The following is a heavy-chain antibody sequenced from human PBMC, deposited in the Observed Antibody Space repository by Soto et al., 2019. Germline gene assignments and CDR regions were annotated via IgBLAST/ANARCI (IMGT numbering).Heavy chain of an antibody. Sequence: QVELVQSGVEVKKPGASVKVSCKASGYTFTNHGLSWVRQAPGQGLEWMGWISASNGDKNYAQKFFGRVTVTTDLSTSTGYMELRSLKSDDTAVYYCARMVRGSKIDCYDYLDVWGEGTTVIVSS. J-gene: IGHJ6*03. CDR3: ARMVRGSKIDCYDYLDV. CDR1: GYTFTNHG. CDR2: ISASNGDK. V-gene: IGHV1-18*04. D-gene: IGHD2-21*02.